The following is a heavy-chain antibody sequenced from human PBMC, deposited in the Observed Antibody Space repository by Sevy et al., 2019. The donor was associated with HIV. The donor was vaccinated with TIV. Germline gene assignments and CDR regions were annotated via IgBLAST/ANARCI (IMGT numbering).Heavy chain of an antibody. CDR1: GFVFSSYA. CDR3: ARPRFLEWLSSAAFDI. Sequence: GGSLRLSCTASGFVFSSYAMHWVRQAPGKGLEWVAFIAYDGSNKNYADSLKDRFTLSRDNSKNTLYLQMNSLGAEDTAVYYCARPRFLEWLSSAAFDIWGQGTMVTVSS. V-gene: IGHV3-30*04. J-gene: IGHJ3*02. D-gene: IGHD3-3*01. CDR2: IAYDGSNK.